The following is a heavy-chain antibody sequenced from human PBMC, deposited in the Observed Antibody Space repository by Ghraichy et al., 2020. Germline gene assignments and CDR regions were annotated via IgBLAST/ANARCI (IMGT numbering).Heavy chain of an antibody. Sequence: SETLSLTCTVSGGSISSSSYYWGWIRQPPGKGLEWIGSIYYSGSTYYNPSLKSRVTISVDTSKNQFSLKLSSVTAADTAVYYCARKGVRYSYGLDYWGQGTLVTVSS. CDR2: IYYSGST. V-gene: IGHV4-39*01. J-gene: IGHJ4*02. CDR1: GGSISSSSYY. CDR3: ARKGVRYSYGLDY. D-gene: IGHD5-18*01.